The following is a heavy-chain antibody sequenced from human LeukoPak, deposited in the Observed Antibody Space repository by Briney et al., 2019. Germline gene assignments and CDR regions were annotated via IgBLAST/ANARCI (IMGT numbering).Heavy chain of an antibody. CDR1: GGSISTYY. CDR2: IYYSGST. CDR3: ARGYSSSWYYFDY. D-gene: IGHD6-13*01. J-gene: IGHJ4*02. V-gene: IGHV4-59*01. Sequence: PSETLSLTCTVSGGSISTYYWSWIRQPPGKGLEWIGYIYYSGSTNYNPSLKSRVTISVDTSKNQFSLKLSSVTAADTAVYYCARGYSSSWYYFDYWGQGTLVTVSS.